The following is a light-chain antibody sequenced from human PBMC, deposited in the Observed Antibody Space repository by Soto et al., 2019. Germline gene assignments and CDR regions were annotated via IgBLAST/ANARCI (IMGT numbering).Light chain of an antibody. Sequence: DIVMTQSPDSLAVSLGERATINCKSSQSVLYSSNNKNYLAWYQQKPGQPPKLLIYWASTRESGVPDRFSGSGSGKDFTLTISSLQAEDVAVYYCQQYYGTPPVTFGPGTKVDIK. CDR2: WAS. J-gene: IGKJ3*01. V-gene: IGKV4-1*01. CDR3: QQYYGTPPVT. CDR1: QSVLYSSNNKNY.